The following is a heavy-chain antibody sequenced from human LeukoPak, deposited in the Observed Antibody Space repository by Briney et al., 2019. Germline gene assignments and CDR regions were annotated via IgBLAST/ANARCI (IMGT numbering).Heavy chain of an antibody. CDR3: ASGSGSYYNERKNYYYYGMDV. D-gene: IGHD3-10*01. CDR2: MNPNSGNT. Sequence: ASVKVSCKASGYTFTSYDINWVRQATGQGLEWMGWMNPNSGNTGYAQKFQGRGTMTRNTSISTAYMELSSLRSEDTAVYYCASGSGSYYNERKNYYYYGMDVWGQGTTVTVSS. V-gene: IGHV1-8*01. CDR1: GYTFTSYD. J-gene: IGHJ6*02.